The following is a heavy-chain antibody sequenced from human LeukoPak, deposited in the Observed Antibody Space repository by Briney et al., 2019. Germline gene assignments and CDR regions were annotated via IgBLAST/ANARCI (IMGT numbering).Heavy chain of an antibody. Sequence: PGGSLRLSCAASGFTFDDYAMHWVRQAPGKGLEWVSAISGSGGSTYYAGSVKGRFTISRDNSKNTLYLQMNSLRVEDTAVYYCAKERPGIAVAATVWGQGTLVTVSS. J-gene: IGHJ4*02. D-gene: IGHD6-19*01. CDR2: ISGSGGST. CDR1: GFTFDDYA. V-gene: IGHV3-23*01. CDR3: AKERPGIAVAATV.